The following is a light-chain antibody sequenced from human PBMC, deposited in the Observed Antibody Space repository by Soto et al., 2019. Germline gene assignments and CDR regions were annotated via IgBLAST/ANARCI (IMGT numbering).Light chain of an antibody. V-gene: IGLV6-57*02. CDR3: QSYDSSGGV. CDR1: SGSIASNY. CDR2: ADN. Sequence: NFMLTQHHSVSESPGKTVTISCTGSSGSIASNYGQWYQQRPGSAPTTVIYADNQRPSGVPDRFSGSIDSSSNSASLTISGLKTEDEADYYSQSYDSSGGVFGGGTKVTVL. J-gene: IGLJ2*01.